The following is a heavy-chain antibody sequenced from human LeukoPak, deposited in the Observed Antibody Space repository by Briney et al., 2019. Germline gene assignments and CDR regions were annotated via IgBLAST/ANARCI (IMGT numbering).Heavy chain of an antibody. CDR1: GYSFTSYW. CDR3: ARATGYSSGWSDY. V-gene: IGHV5-51*01. J-gene: IGHJ4*02. D-gene: IGHD6-19*01. CDR2: IYPGDSDT. Sequence: GESLKISCKGSGYSFTSYWIGWVRQMPGKGLERMGIIYPGDSDTRYSPSFQGQVTISADKSISTAYRQWSSLKASDTAMYYCARATGYSSGWSDYWGQGTLVTVSS.